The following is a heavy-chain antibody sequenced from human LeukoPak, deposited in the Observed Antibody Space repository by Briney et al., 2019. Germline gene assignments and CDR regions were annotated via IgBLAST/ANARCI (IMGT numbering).Heavy chain of an antibody. V-gene: IGHV3-48*01. J-gene: IGHJ1*01. Sequence: GGSLRLSCAASGFTFSSYSMNWARQAPGKGLEWVSYISSSSSTIYHADSVKGRFTISRDNAKNSLYLQMNSLRAEDTAVYYCAREGHTRYCSSTSCYFAEYFQHWGQGTLVTVSS. CDR3: AREGHTRYCSSTSCYFAEYFQH. CDR2: ISSSSSTI. D-gene: IGHD2-2*01. CDR1: GFTFSSYS.